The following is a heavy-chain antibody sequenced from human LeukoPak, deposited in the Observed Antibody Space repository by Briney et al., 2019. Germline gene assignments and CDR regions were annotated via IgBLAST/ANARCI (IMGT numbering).Heavy chain of an antibody. Sequence: GSLRLSRVVSGFTLSSYAMGWVRQAPGRGLEWVSGITSGGGTYYADSVKGRLTVSRDNPQNTLYVQMDGLRAQGTARYNCAKSVGSGSYYNNDCWGQGTLVTVSS. CDR3: AKSVGSGSYYNNDC. V-gene: IGHV3-23*01. D-gene: IGHD3-10*01. CDR2: ITSGGGT. CDR1: GFTLSSYA. J-gene: IGHJ4*02.